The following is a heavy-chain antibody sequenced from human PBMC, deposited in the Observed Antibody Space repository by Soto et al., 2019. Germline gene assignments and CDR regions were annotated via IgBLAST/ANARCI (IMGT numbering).Heavy chain of an antibody. D-gene: IGHD3-22*01. Sequence: VQLVESGGIGVQTGGSLRLSCAAAGFDFEDYAMHWVRQVPGKGLEWVSLTNSDGTDSYYVDSVKVRFTISRDNAKTTLYLQMDRLRPEDTALYFCAKSLYYYDSSPLDHWGHGTLVTVSS. CDR2: TNSDGTDS. V-gene: IGHV3-43D*04. CDR3: AKSLYYYDSSPLDH. J-gene: IGHJ4*01. CDR1: GFDFEDYA.